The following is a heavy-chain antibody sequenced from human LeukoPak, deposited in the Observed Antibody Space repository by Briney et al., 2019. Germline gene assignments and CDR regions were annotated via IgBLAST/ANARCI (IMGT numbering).Heavy chain of an antibody. CDR2: IYETGST. CDR1: GDSITGYY. D-gene: IGHD3-9*01. J-gene: IGHJ3*01. CDR3: VRPDDNSFDF. Sequence: PSETLSLTCSVSGDSITGYYWGWIRQPPGKGLEWIGNIYETGSTNYNPSLKSRVTISVDTSKNQFSLKLSSVTAADTAVYYCVRPDDNSFDFWGQGTMVTVSS. V-gene: IGHV4-39*01.